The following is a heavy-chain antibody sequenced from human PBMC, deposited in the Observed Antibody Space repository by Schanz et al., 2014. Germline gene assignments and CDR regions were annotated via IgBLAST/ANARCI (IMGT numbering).Heavy chain of an antibody. J-gene: IGHJ4*02. Sequence: QVQLQESGPGLVKPSQTLSLTCAVSGGSISSGGYSWNWIRQPPGKGLEWIVYIYYSGSTYYNPSLGRRVPIPVDTPKTHFSLKLSSVTAADTAVYYCARPGAYCGGDCYDYWGQGTLVTVSS. D-gene: IGHD2-21*01. CDR1: GGSISSGGYS. CDR2: IYYSGST. CDR3: ARPGAYCGGDCYDY. V-gene: IGHV4-30-4*07.